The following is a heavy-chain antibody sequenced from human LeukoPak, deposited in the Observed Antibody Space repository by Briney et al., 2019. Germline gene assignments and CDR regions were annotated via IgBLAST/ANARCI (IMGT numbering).Heavy chain of an antibody. J-gene: IGHJ4*02. CDR2: IYTSGST. Sequence: SETLSLTCTVSGGSISSYYWSWIRQPAGKGLEWIGRIYTSGSTNYNPSLKSRVTISVDTSKNQFSLKLSSVTAADTAVYYCARGAGQLWPHRNDYWGQGTLVTVSS. CDR1: GGSISSYY. D-gene: IGHD5-18*01. CDR3: ARGAGQLWPHRNDY. V-gene: IGHV4-4*07.